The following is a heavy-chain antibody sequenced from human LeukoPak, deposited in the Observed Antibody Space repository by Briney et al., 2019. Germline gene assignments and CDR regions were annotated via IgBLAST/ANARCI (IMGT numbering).Heavy chain of an antibody. J-gene: IGHJ4*02. CDR3: AREPRSRFGGAFDY. CDR2: IIPIFGTA. D-gene: IGHD3-16*01. Sequence: SVRVSCKASGGTFSSYAISWVRQAPGQGLEWMGRIIPIFGTANYAQKFQGRVTITTDESTSTAYMELSSLRSEDTAVYYCAREPRSRFGGAFDYWGQGTLVTVSS. V-gene: IGHV1-69*05. CDR1: GGTFSSYA.